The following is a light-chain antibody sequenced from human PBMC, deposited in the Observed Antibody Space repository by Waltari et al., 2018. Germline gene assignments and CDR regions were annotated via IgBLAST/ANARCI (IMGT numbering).Light chain of an antibody. J-gene: IGKJ3*01. CDR3: QHRGHWPPVAT. CDR1: QSISSY. Sequence: IVLTQSPATLSLSPGERATLSCRASQSISSYLAWYQQTPGQSPRLPIYDASNRATGIPARFSGSGSGTDFTLTISSLEPEDFAVYYCQHRGHWPPVATFGPGTIVD. CDR2: DAS. V-gene: IGKV3-11*01.